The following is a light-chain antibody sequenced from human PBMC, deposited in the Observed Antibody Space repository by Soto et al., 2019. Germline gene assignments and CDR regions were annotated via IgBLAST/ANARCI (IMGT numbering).Light chain of an antibody. CDR1: QAVNSW. CDR3: QQFHSYPIT. Sequence: DNQLTQSPSSISASVGDRVTITCRASQAVNSWLAWFQQKPGMAPKLLIYDASSLESGVPSRFTGSGSGIDFTLTISSLQPEDFATYYCQQFHSYPITFGQGTRLEIK. CDR2: DAS. V-gene: IGKV1D-16*01. J-gene: IGKJ5*01.